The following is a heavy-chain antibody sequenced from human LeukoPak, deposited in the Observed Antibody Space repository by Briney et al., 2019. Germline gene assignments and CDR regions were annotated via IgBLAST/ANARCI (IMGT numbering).Heavy chain of an antibody. CDR3: ARLGLAVAGTGGWFDP. J-gene: IGHJ5*02. CDR1: GYSFTSYW. Sequence: HGESLKISCKGSGYSFTSYWIGWVRQMTGKGLEWMGIIYPGDSDTRYSPSFQGQVTISADKSISTAYLQWSSLKASDTAMYYCARLGLAVAGTGGWFDPWGQGTLVTVSS. CDR2: IYPGDSDT. V-gene: IGHV5-51*01. D-gene: IGHD6-19*01.